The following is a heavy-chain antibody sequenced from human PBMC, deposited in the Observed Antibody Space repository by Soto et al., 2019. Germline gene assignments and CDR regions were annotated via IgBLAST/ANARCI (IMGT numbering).Heavy chain of an antibody. Sequence: GGSLRLSCTTSGFTFGDYGMSWFRQAPGKGLEWVCFIRSKVYGGTTEYAASVKGRFTISRDDSKSIAYLQMNNLKSEDTAVYYCTRDPNDSGDYSFDYWGQGILVTVSS. D-gene: IGHD4-17*01. CDR3: TRDPNDSGDYSFDY. CDR1: GFTFGDYG. CDR2: IRSKVYGGTT. V-gene: IGHV3-49*03. J-gene: IGHJ4*02.